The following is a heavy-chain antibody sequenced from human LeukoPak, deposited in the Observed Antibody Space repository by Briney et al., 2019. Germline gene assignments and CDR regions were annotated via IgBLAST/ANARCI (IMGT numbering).Heavy chain of an antibody. D-gene: IGHD4-11*01. V-gene: IGHV4-59*01. J-gene: IGHJ4*02. CDR1: GGSISSYY. CDR3: ARVTGAPEDYSNYDRYYFDY. Sequence: SETLSLTCTVSGGSISSYYWSWIRQPPGKGLEWIGYFYYSGSTNYNPSLKSRVTISVDTSKNQFSLKLSSVTAADTAVYYCARVTGAPEDYSNYDRYYFDYWGQGTLVTVSS. CDR2: FYYSGST.